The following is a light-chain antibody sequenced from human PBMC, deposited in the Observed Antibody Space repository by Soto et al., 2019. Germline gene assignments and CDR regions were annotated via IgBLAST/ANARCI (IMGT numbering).Light chain of an antibody. CDR2: EVN. CDR3: CSSVGSPNWV. V-gene: IGLV2-23*02. J-gene: IGLJ3*02. Sequence: QSALTQPASVSGSPGQSIAISCTGTSSDVGSYDRVSWYQQQPGKAPTLMIYEVNTRPSGVSNRFSGSKSGNTASLTISGLQAEDEPDYYYCSSVGSPNWVFGGGTKLTVL. CDR1: SSDVGSYDR.